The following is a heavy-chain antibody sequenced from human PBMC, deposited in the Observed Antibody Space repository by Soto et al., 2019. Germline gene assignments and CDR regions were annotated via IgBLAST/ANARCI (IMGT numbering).Heavy chain of an antibody. CDR1: GGSISSSNYY. Sequence: QLQLQESGPGLVKPSETLSLTCTVSGGSISSSNYYWGWIRQPPGKGLEWIGSMYYSGSAYYNPSLKRRVTISVDTSKNQFSLKLSSVTAADTAVYYCASSSVWFGELLHNWFDPWGQGTLVTVSS. D-gene: IGHD3-10*01. CDR3: ASSSVWFGELLHNWFDP. CDR2: MYYSGSA. V-gene: IGHV4-39*01. J-gene: IGHJ5*02.